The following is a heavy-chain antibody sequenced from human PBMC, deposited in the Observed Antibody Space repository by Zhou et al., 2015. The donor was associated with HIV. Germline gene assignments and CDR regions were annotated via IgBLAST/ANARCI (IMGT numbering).Heavy chain of an antibody. CDR2: IIPILGIA. D-gene: IGHD3-3*01. CDR1: GGTFSSYT. Sequence: QVQLVQSGAEVKKPGSSVKVSCKASGGTFSSYTISWVRQAPGQGLEWMGRIIPILGIANYAQKFQGRVTITADKSTSTAYMELSSLRSEDTAVYYCARIESNDFWSRNWFDPWGQGTLVTVSS. V-gene: IGHV1-69*02. CDR3: ARIESNDFWSRNWFDP. J-gene: IGHJ5*02.